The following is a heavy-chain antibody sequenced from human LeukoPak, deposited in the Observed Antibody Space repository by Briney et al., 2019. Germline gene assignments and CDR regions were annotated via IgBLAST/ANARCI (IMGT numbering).Heavy chain of an antibody. CDR3: ARVRCSSNSCFPDY. V-gene: IGHV3-7*01. CDR2: IKQDRSDK. CDR1: GFTFSTYW. Sequence: GGSLRLSCAASGFTFSTYWMSWVRQAPGKGLEGVANIKQDRSDKYYVDSVKGRFTISRGNAKNSLFLQMNSLRAEDTAVYYCARVRCSSNSCFPDYWGQGTLVTVSS. D-gene: IGHD2-2*01. J-gene: IGHJ4*02.